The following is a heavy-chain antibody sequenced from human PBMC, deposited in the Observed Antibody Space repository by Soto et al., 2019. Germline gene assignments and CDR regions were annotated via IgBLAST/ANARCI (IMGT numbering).Heavy chain of an antibody. Sequence: GGSLRLSCAAPGFTFSTYWMYWVRQAPGKGLVWVSRINVDGSSTSYADSVKGRFTISRDNAKNTLYLQMKSLRAEDTAVYYCARDLESRTYYDSSEIRDWGQGTLVTVSS. CDR1: GFTFSTYW. J-gene: IGHJ4*02. V-gene: IGHV3-74*01. CDR3: ARDLESRTYYDSSEIRD. CDR2: INVDGSST. D-gene: IGHD3-22*01.